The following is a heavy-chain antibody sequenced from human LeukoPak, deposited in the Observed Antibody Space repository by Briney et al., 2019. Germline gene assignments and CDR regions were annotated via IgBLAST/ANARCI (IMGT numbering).Heavy chain of an antibody. J-gene: IGHJ6*02. CDR2: IYTSGST. CDR1: RGSISSYY. CDR3: ARGTTLWFGEGYYYYYGMDV. D-gene: IGHD3-10*01. V-gene: IGHV4-4*07. Sequence: SETLSLTCTVSRGSISSYYWSWIRQPAEKGLEWIGRIYTSGSTNYNPSLKSRVTMSVDTSKNQFSLKLSSVTAADTAVYYCARGTTLWFGEGYYYYYGMDVWGQGTTVTVSS.